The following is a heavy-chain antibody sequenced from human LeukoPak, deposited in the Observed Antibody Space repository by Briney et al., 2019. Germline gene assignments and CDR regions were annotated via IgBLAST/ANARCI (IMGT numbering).Heavy chain of an antibody. CDR2: IRPDGSEK. V-gene: IGHV3-7*01. J-gene: IGHJ4*02. CDR1: GFTFSSYL. Sequence: GGSLRLSCAASGFTFSSYLMSWVRQAPGKGLEWVASIRPDGSEKYYVGSLRGRFTISRDDARNSLYLQMNSLRAEDTAVYYCAEGGYWGQGTLVTVSS. CDR3: AEGGY.